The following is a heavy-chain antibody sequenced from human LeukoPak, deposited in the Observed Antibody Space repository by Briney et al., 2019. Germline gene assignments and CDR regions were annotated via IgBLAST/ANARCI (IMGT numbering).Heavy chain of an antibody. CDR1: GYTFTSYY. V-gene: IGHV1-46*01. D-gene: IGHD6-19*01. Sequence: ASVKVSCKASGYTFTSYYMHLVRQAPGQGLEWMGLINPSGGSTSYAQKFQGRVTMTRDTSTSTVYMELSSLRSEDTAVYYCAVIAVAGIGELTIDYWGQGTLVTVSS. CDR3: AVIAVAGIGELTIDY. J-gene: IGHJ4*02. CDR2: INPSGGST.